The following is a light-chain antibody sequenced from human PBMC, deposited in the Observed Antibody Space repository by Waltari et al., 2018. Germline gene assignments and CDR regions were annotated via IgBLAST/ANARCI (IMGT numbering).Light chain of an antibody. V-gene: IGLV2-11*01. Sequence: QSALTQPRSVSGSPGQSVAIACTGTSSDGGGYSYVPWYQQHPGNAPKIIIYDVTRRPSWVPDRFSGSKSGNTASLTISGLQADDEAHYYCCSYAGSDTYVFGTGTEVTVL. CDR3: CSYAGSDTYV. CDR2: DVT. J-gene: IGLJ1*01. CDR1: SSDGGGYSY.